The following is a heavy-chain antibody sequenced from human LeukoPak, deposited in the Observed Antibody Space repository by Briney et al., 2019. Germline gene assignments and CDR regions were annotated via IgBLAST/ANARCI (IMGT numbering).Heavy chain of an antibody. CDR2: ISSRSSYI. J-gene: IGHJ4*02. CDR3: AREDYYDSSGYDY. Sequence: GGPLRLSCAASGFTFSSYSMNWVRQAPGKGLEWVSSISSRSSYIYYADSVKGRFTISRDNTKNSLYLQMNSLRAEDTAVYYCAREDYYDSSGYDYWGQGTLVTVSS. V-gene: IGHV3-21*06. D-gene: IGHD3-22*01. CDR1: GFTFSSYS.